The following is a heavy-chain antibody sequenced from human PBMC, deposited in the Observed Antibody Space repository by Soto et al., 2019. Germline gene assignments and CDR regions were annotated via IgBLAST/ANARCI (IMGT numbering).Heavy chain of an antibody. CDR3: AKAPRTKLWPDYFDY. V-gene: IGHV3-30*18. J-gene: IGHJ4*02. CDR1: GFTFSSYG. Sequence: QVQLVESGGGVVQPGRSLRLSCAASGFTFSSYGMHWVRQAPGKGLEWVAVISYDGSNKYYADSVKGRFTISRDNSKNTLYLKMNSLRAEDTDVYYCAKAPRTKLWPDYFDYWGQGTLVTVSS. CDR2: ISYDGSNK. D-gene: IGHD3-10*01.